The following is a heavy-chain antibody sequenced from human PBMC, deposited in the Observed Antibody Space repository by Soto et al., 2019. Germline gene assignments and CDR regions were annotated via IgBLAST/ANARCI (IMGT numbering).Heavy chain of an antibody. Sequence: SETLSLTCTVSGGSISSGGYYWSWIRQHPGKGLEWIGYIYYSGSTYYNPSLKSRVTISVDTSKNQFSLKLSSVTASDTAMYYCARPREAGKNYYGVDVWGQGTTVTVSS. J-gene: IGHJ6*02. V-gene: IGHV4-31*03. CDR3: ARPREAGKNYYGVDV. CDR1: GGSISSGGYY. CDR2: IYYSGST. D-gene: IGHD6-19*01.